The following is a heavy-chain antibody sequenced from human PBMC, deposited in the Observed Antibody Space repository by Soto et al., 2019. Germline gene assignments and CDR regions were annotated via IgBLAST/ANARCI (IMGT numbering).Heavy chain of an antibody. Sequence: QVQLVESGGGVVQPGRSLRLSCAASGFTFSSYAMHWVRQAPGKGLEWVAVISYDGSNKYYAGSVKGRFTISRDNSKNTLFLQMNSLRAEDSGVYYCARDRVYSSSWVDYWGQATLVTVSS. J-gene: IGHJ4*02. CDR3: ARDRVYSSSWVDY. CDR2: ISYDGSNK. V-gene: IGHV3-30-3*01. D-gene: IGHD6-13*01. CDR1: GFTFSSYA.